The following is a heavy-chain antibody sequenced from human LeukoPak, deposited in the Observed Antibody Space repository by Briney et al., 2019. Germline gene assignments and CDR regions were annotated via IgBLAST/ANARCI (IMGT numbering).Heavy chain of an antibody. V-gene: IGHV4-39*07. CDR3: ARDRRFGELAYYGMDV. CDR1: GASISSSSYY. Sequence: SETLSLTCTISGASISSSSYYWAWIRQPPGKGLEWIGSIYYSGSTYYNPSLKSRVTISVDTSKNQFSLTLSSVTAADTALYYCARDRRFGELAYYGMDVWGQGTTVTVSS. J-gene: IGHJ6*02. CDR2: IYYSGST. D-gene: IGHD3-10*01.